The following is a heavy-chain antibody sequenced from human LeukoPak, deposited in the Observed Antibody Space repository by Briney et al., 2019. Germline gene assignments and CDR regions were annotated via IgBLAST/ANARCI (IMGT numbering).Heavy chain of an antibody. D-gene: IGHD3-10*01. CDR1: GFTFSGYW. J-gene: IGHJ4*02. CDR2: ISYDGSNK. Sequence: GGSLRLSCAASGFTFSGYWMPWVRQAPGKGLEWVAVISYDGSNKYYADSVKGRFTISRDNSKNTLYLQMNSLRAEDTAVYYCASSMVRGVIVYWGQGTLVTVSS. CDR3: ASSMVRGVIVY. V-gene: IGHV3-30-3*01.